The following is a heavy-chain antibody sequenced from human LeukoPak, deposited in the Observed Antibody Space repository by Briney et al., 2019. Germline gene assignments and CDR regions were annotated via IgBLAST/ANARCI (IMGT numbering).Heavy chain of an antibody. V-gene: IGHV7-4-1*02. J-gene: IGHJ4*02. Sequence: ASVKVSCKASGYTFTSYGISWVRQAPGQGLEWMGWINTNTGNPTYAQGFTGRFVFSLDTSVSTAYLQISSLKAEDTAVYYCARDQGLRGFDYWGQGTLVTVSS. CDR1: GYTFTSYG. CDR3: ARDQGLRGFDY. D-gene: IGHD3-16*01. CDR2: INTNTGNP.